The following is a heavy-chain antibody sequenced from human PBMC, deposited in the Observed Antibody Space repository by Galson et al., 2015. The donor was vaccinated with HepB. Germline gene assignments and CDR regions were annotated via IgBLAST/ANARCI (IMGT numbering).Heavy chain of an antibody. D-gene: IGHD3-10*01. CDR1: GYTFTSYA. J-gene: IGHJ4*02. CDR2: INTNTGNP. V-gene: IGHV7-4-1*02. Sequence: SVKVSCKASGYTFTSYAMNWVRQAPGQGLEWMGWINTNTGNPTYAQGFTGRFVFSLDTSVSTAYLQISSLKAEDTAVYYCARKAAYTYGSGIWVFDYWGQGTLVTVSS. CDR3: ARKAAYTYGSGIWVFDY.